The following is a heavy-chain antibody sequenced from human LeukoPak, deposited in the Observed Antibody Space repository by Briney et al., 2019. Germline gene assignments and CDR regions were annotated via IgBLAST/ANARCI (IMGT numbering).Heavy chain of an antibody. J-gene: IGHJ3*02. CDR3: ARDIRTYCGGDCYGDAFDI. V-gene: IGHV4-4*02. D-gene: IGHD2-21*02. Sequence: SGTLSVTCAVSGGSISSSNWCSWVRRPPGKGLEWIRKSYDSGSTNYNPSLKSRVTISVDKSKNQFSLKLSSVTAADTAVYYCARDIRTYCGGDCYGDAFDIWGQGTMVTVSS. CDR2: SYDSGST. CDR1: GGSISSSNW.